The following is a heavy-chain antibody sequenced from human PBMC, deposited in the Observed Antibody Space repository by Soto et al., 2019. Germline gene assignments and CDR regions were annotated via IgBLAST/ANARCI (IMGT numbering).Heavy chain of an antibody. D-gene: IGHD4-17*01. CDR2: IYDTGNT. Sequence: HLPLQESGPGLVKPSETLSLTCAVSGGSITSSGFWWSWIRQPPGKGLEWIATIYDTGNTFYNPSLRSRVTISADTSKNQFALNLNSVTAADTAVYYCAKRAYGDPFDPWGQGTLVTVSS. CDR1: GGSITSSGFW. V-gene: IGHV4-39*01. J-gene: IGHJ5*02. CDR3: AKRAYGDPFDP.